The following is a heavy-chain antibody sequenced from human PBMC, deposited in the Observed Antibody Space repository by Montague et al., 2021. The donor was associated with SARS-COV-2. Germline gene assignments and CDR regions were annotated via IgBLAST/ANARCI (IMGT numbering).Heavy chain of an antibody. D-gene: IGHD6-13*01. CDR1: GDSVVGHRRR. J-gene: IGHJ4*02. V-gene: IGHV6-1*01. CDR2: PLHRKKKYY. Sequence: CAISGDSVVGHRRRWEEHTSELQTRVHLVCRPLHRKKKYYDYAVXVKSRMTISPDTSKNPFSLQLSSVTPEDRAVYYCARDPRYSLSWSFDYWGQGTMVTVSS. CDR3: ARDPRYSLSWSFDY.